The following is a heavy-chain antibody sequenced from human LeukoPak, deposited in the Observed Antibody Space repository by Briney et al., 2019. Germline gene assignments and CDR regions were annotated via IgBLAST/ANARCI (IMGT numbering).Heavy chain of an antibody. CDR2: IQEVGRES. D-gene: IGHD3-9*01. Sequence: GGSLRLFCAASGLNFDELWTACVSQTPRRGREWVADIQEVGRESFYVDSVKGRFTISRDNSKNSLYLQMNSLRTEDTALYYCAKEVQGCDLLAGYYRYFDHWGQGTLVTVSS. CDR1: GLNFDELW. CDR3: AKEVQGCDLLAGYYRYFDH. V-gene: IGHV3-7*03. J-gene: IGHJ4*02.